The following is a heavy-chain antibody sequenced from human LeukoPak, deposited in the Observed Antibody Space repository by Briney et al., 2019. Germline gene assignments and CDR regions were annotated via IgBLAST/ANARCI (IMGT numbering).Heavy chain of an antibody. V-gene: IGHV4-4*07. CDR1: GGSISSYY. D-gene: IGHD3-3*01. CDR3: AIGDDFWSGYYNY. J-gene: IGHJ4*02. Sequence: SETLSLTCTVSGGSISSYYWSWIRQPAGKGREGIGRIYTSGSTNYNPSLKSRVTMSVDTSKNHFSLKLSSVTAADTAVYYCAIGDDFWSGYYNYWGQGTLVTVSS. CDR2: IYTSGST.